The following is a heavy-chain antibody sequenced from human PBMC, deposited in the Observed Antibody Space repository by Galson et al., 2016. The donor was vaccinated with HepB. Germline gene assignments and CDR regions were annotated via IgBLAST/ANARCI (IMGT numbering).Heavy chain of an antibody. V-gene: IGHV4-31*11. CDR3: ATKAGYTTGRGF. J-gene: IGHJ4*02. CDR1: RASVTSGGYY. D-gene: IGHD5-12*01. CDR2: NYNGGTS. Sequence: LSLTCAVSRASVTSGGYYWTWFRQHPVKGLEWIGYNYNGGTSYYAPSLRSRVTISVDTTKNEFSLSLNSVTAADTGVYYCATKAGYTTGRGFWGQGTLVTVSS.